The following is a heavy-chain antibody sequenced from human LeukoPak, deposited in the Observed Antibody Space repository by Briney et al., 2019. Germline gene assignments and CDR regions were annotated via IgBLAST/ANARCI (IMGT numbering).Heavy chain of an antibody. CDR3: ARGIRGSWYQNNWFDP. J-gene: IGHJ5*02. CDR1: GGSISSGSYY. Sequence: SETLSLTCTVSGGSISSGSYYWSWIRQPAGKGLEWIGRIYTSGSTNYNPSLKSRVTMSVDTSKNQFSLKLSSVTAADTAVYYCARGIRGSWYQNNWFDPWGQGTLVTVSS. CDR2: IYTSGST. D-gene: IGHD6-13*01. V-gene: IGHV4-61*02.